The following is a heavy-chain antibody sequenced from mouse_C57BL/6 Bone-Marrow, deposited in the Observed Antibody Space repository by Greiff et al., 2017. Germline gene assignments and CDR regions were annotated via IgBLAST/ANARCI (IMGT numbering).Heavy chain of an antibody. V-gene: IGHV5-12*01. D-gene: IGHD1-1*01. J-gene: IGHJ4*01. CDR2: ISNGGGST. Sequence: DVMLVESGGGLVQPGGSLKLSCAASGFTFSDYYMYWVRQTPEKRLEWVAYISNGGGSTYYPDTVKGRFTISRDNAKNTLYLQMSRLKSEDTAMYYCARQYYYGSSFYAMDYWGQGTSVTVSS. CDR3: ARQYYYGSSFYAMDY. CDR1: GFTFSDYY.